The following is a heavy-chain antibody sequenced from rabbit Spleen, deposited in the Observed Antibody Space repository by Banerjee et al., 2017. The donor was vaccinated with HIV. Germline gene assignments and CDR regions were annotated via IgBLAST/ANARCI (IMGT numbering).Heavy chain of an antibody. D-gene: IGHD8-1*01. CDR2: IDPVFGIT. CDR3: ARDGAGGSYFAL. Sequence: QLVESGGGLVKPGASLKLSCTASGFTLSSYYMNWVRQAPGKGLEWIGYIDPVFGITYYANWVNGRFSISRENAQNTVFLQMTSLTAADTATYFCARDGAGGSYFALWGQGTLVTVS. CDR1: GFTLSSYY. V-gene: IGHV1S7*01. J-gene: IGHJ3*01.